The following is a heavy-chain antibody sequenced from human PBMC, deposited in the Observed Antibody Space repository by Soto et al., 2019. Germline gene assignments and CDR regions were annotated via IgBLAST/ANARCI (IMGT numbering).Heavy chain of an antibody. CDR1: GFTFSSYA. J-gene: IGHJ4*02. D-gene: IGHD3-22*01. CDR3: AKDLGGLTDYYDSSGYYPLPFDY. V-gene: IGHV3-23*01. CDR2: ISGSGGST. Sequence: GGSLRLSCAASGFTFSSYAISWVRQAPGKGLEWVSAISGSGGSTYYADSVKGRFTISRDNSKNTLYLQMNSLRAEDTAVYYCAKDLGGLTDYYDSSGYYPLPFDYWGQGTLVTVSS.